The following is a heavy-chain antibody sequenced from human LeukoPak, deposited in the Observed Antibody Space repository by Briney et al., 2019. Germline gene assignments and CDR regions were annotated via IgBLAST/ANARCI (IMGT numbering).Heavy chain of an antibody. CDR3: ATVRSGHNWFDP. CDR1: GFTFSSYG. J-gene: IGHJ5*02. Sequence: GGSLRLSCAASGFTFSSYGMHWVRQAPGKGLEWVAVIWYDGSNKYYADSVKGRFTISRDNSKNTLYLQMNSLRAEDTAVYYCATVRSGHNWFDPWGQGTLVTVSS. V-gene: IGHV3-33*01. D-gene: IGHD3-3*01. CDR2: IWYDGSNK.